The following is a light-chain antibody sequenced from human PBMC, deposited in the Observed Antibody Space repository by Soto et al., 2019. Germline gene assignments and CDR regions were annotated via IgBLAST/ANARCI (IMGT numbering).Light chain of an antibody. V-gene: IGKV1-5*03. J-gene: IGKJ4*01. CDR1: QSISNW. Sequence: DIQMTQSPSTLSASVGDRVTITCRASQSISNWLAWYQQKPGKAPKLLIYKASNLESGAPSMFSGSGSGTEFTLTISGLQPDDFATYYCLQFYTYPLTFGAGTRVEIK. CDR2: KAS. CDR3: LQFYTYPLT.